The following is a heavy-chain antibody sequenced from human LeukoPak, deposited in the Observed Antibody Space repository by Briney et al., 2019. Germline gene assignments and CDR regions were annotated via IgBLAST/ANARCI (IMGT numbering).Heavy chain of an antibody. V-gene: IGHV3-30*18. J-gene: IGHJ3*02. CDR2: IWYGGSNK. CDR3: AKDRGYSSSDAFDI. D-gene: IGHD6-6*01. Sequence: GRSLRLSCAASGFTFSSYGMHWVRQAPGKGLEWVAVIWYGGSNKYYADSVKGRFTISRDNSKNTLYLQMNSLRAEDTAVYYCAKDRGYSSSDAFDIWGQGTMVTVSS. CDR1: GFTFSSYG.